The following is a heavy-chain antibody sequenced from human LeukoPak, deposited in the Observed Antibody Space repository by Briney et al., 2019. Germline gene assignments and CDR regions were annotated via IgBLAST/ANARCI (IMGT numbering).Heavy chain of an antibody. J-gene: IGHJ3*01. V-gene: IGHV3-48*04. D-gene: IGHD1-26*01. Sequence: PGGSLRLSCAASGFTFSSYGMSWVRQAPGKGLEWVAYISSVGSTIHYADSLKGRFTISRDNAKNSLYLQMNSLRAEDTAIYYCARDGSETYVDALDLWGQGTMVTVSS. CDR1: GFTFSSYG. CDR3: ARDGSETYVDALDL. CDR2: ISSVGSTI.